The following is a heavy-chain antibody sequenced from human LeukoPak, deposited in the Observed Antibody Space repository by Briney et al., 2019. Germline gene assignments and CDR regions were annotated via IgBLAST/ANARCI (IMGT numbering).Heavy chain of an antibody. CDR3: AKEPREYCSSTSCPNWFDS. V-gene: IGHV3-23*01. J-gene: IGHJ5*01. CDR1: GFTFSSYA. Sequence: GGSLRLSCAASGFTFSSYAISWVRQAPGKGLEWVSAISNSGRAYYTDPVKGRFIISRDNSKNTVHLQMNSLRAEDTAVYYCAKEPREYCSSTSCPNWFDSWGQGTLVTVSS. D-gene: IGHD2-2*01. CDR2: ISNSGRA.